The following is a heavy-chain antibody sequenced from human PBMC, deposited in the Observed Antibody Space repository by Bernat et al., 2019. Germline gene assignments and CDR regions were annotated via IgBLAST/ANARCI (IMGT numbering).Heavy chain of an antibody. Sequence: EVQLLESGGGLVQPGGSLRLSCAASGFTFDSYAMNWVRQAPGKGLDWASASSGRGGRTNYADSSQDRFSISRDNSKNTLNLQTNSLGGEDTAVDYCAKVVTSDGYDYYYGLDVWGQGTTVTVSS. CDR1: GFTFDSYA. J-gene: IGHJ6*02. D-gene: IGHD5-12*01. CDR2: SSGRGGRT. V-gene: IGHV3-23*01. CDR3: AKVVTSDGYDYYYGLDV.